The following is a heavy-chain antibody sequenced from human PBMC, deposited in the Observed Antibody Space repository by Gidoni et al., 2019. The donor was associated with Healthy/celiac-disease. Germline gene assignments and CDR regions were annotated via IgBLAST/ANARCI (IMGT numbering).Heavy chain of an antibody. CDR1: GFTFSSYA. D-gene: IGHD5-12*01. CDR3: ARSRRDGSNWFDP. J-gene: IGHJ5*02. CDR2: ISYDGSNK. Sequence: QVQLVESGGGVVQHGRSLRLSCAGSGFTFSSYAMHWVRQAPGKGLEWVAVISYDGSNKYYADSVKGRFTISRDNSKNTLYLQMNSLRAEDTAVYYCARSRRDGSNWFDPWGQGTLVTVSS. V-gene: IGHV3-30-3*01.